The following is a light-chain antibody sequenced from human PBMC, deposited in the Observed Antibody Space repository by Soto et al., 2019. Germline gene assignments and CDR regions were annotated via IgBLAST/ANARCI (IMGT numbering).Light chain of an antibody. CDR2: YDS. V-gene: IGLV3-21*04. Sequence: SYELTQPPSVSVAPGKTAWITCGGNNIGGESVHWYQQKPGQAPVLVIFYDSDRPSGIPERLSGSKSGNTATLTISGVEAGDEADYYCQVWDRSSDHVVFGGGTKVTVL. CDR1: NIGGES. CDR3: QVWDRSSDHVV. J-gene: IGLJ2*01.